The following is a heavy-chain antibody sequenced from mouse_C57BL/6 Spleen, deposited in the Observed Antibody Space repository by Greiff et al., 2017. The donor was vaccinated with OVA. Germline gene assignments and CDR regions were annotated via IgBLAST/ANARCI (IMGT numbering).Heavy chain of an antibody. Sequence: EVQVVESEGGLVQPGSSMKLSCTASGFTFSDYYMAWVRQVPEKGLEWVANINYDGSSTYYLDSLKSRFIISRDNAKNILYLQMSSLKSEDTATYYCAVYYYEGYFDVWGTGTTVTVSS. CDR2: INYDGSST. D-gene: IGHD1-1*01. CDR3: AVYYYEGYFDV. J-gene: IGHJ1*03. CDR1: GFTFSDYY. V-gene: IGHV5-16*01.